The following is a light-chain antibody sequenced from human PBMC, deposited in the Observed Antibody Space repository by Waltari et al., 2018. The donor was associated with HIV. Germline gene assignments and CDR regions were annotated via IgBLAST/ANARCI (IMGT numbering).Light chain of an antibody. Sequence: EIVLTQSPATLAVSPGEGDTLSCRTSQRISVYLAWYQQKPGQIPRRLIYDASTRAPGIPPRFSGSGSGTDFTLNISSLQSEDFAIYYCQQDKNWPPLSFGGGTKVEIK. CDR1: QRISVY. J-gene: IGKJ4*01. V-gene: IGKV3-15*01. CDR3: QQDKNWPPLS. CDR2: DAS.